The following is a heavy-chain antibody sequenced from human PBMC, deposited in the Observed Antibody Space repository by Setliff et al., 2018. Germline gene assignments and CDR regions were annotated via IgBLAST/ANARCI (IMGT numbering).Heavy chain of an antibody. Sequence: GGSLRLSCAASGFTFGDFAMTWVRQAPGKGLEWVSGIGGRGISTYYADSVKGRFTVSRDNSKNTLYLQMNILRPEDTAVYYCASCYDSSGYYRYWYFDLWGRGTLVTVSS. J-gene: IGHJ2*01. CDR3: ASCYDSSGYYRYWYFDL. CDR2: IGGRGIST. D-gene: IGHD3-22*01. CDR1: GFTFGDFA. V-gene: IGHV3-23*01.